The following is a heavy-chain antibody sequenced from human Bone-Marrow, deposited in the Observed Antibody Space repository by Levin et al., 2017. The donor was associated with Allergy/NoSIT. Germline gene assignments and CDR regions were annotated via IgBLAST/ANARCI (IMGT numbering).Heavy chain of an antibody. D-gene: IGHD2-15*01. Sequence: GGSLLLSFSSSFFLFLPSSLPFFLPSPFPFLSFVSTISGSGDSTYYADSVRGRFTISRDNSKDTLYLQMNSLRAEDTAIYYCAKDIVRAYCHEGSCYPFDYWGQGTLVTVSS. CDR2: ISGSGDST. V-gene: IGHV3-23*01. CDR1: FFLFLPSS. J-gene: IGHJ4*02. CDR3: AKDIVRAYCHEGSCYPFDY.